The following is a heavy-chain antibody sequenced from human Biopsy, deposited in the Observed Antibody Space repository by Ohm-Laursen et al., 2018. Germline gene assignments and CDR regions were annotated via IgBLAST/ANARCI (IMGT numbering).Heavy chain of an antibody. CDR2: IDWDDYK. CDR3: AQTPIAIFSAGLVYRHRRHLQGMDV. J-gene: IGHJ6*02. CDR1: GFSLSARGMC. D-gene: IGHD6-13*01. V-gene: IGHV2-70*11. Sequence: PTQTLTLTCDFSGFSLSARGMCVSWIRQPPGKALEWLARIDWDDYKDYSVSLKDRLTISKATSENQVVLTMTNTDPADTGTYFCAQTPIAIFSAGLVYRHRRHLQGMDVWGQGTAVTVS.